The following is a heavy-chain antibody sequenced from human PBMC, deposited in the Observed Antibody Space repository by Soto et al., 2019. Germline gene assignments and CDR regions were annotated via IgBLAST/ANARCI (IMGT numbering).Heavy chain of an antibody. J-gene: IGHJ4*02. CDR1: GFTFSSYG. Sequence: PGGSLRLSCAASGFTFSSYGMHWVRQAPGKGLEWVAVISYDGSNKYYADSVKGRFTISRDNSKNTLYLQMNSLRAEDTAVYYCAKAGAIAVAGTSSIRDYFDYWGQGTLVTVSS. CDR3: AKAGAIAVAGTSSIRDYFDY. D-gene: IGHD6-19*01. V-gene: IGHV3-30*18. CDR2: ISYDGSNK.